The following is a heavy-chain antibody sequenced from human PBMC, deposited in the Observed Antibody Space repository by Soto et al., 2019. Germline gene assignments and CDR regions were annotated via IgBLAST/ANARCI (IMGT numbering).Heavy chain of an antibody. J-gene: IGHJ5*02. V-gene: IGHV1-18*01. CDR1: GYKFSTYA. Sequence: QLQLTQSGGEARKPGASVRVSCAASGYKFSTYAISWLRQAPGQGLEWMGLIAPNSGYTNYAQKFQGRLILTTDIPSSTAYMELTSLRYDDTAIYYCATSYDKGFDPWGEGTLVSVS. CDR3: ATSYDKGFDP. CDR2: IAPNSGYT. D-gene: IGHD3-9*01.